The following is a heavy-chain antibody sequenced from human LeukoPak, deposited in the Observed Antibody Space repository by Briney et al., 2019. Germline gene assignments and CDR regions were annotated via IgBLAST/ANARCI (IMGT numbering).Heavy chain of an antibody. CDR1: GFTFSSYS. J-gene: IGHJ4*02. D-gene: IGHD6-13*01. V-gene: IGHV3-21*01. Sequence: PGGSLRLSCAASGFTFSSYSMNWVRQAPGKGLEWVSSISSSSSYIYYADSVKGRFTISRDNAKNSLYLQMNSLRAEDTAVYYCAGGAGDYSSSWYWGQGTLVTVSS. CDR3: AGGAGDYSSSWY. CDR2: ISSSSSYI.